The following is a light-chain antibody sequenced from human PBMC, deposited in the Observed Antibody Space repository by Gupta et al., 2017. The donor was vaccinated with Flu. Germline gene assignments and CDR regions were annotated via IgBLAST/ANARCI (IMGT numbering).Light chain of an antibody. J-gene: IGLJ3*02. Sequence: SYELTQPHALSVSPGQTATITCSGDTLSTQYTYWYQQKPGQDPVLVIFKDTERPSGIPARLLCYNTGSNATSLTIGVQAEEEAADYCHSADNRGNYWVFGGGTRLTVL. V-gene: IGLV3-25*02. CDR2: KDT. CDR3: HSADNRGNYWV. CDR1: TLSTQY.